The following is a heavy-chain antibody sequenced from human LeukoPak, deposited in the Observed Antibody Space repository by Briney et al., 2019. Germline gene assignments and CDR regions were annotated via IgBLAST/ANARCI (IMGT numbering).Heavy chain of an antibody. V-gene: IGHV1-46*01. CDR2: INPSGGST. J-gene: IGHJ4*02. Sequence: GASVKVSCKASGYTFTSYYMHWVRQAPGKGLEWMGIINPSGGSTSYAQKFQGRVTMTRDTSTSTVYMELSSLRSEDTAVYYCARVLTFGGVIVSFDYWGQGTLVTVSS. D-gene: IGHD3-16*02. CDR1: GYTFTSYY. CDR3: ARVLTFGGVIVSFDY.